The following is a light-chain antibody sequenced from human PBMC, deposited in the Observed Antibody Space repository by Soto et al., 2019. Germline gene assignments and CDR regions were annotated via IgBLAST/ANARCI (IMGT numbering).Light chain of an antibody. CDR1: QSISSW. CDR2: DAS. J-gene: IGKJ4*01. Sequence: IQMTQSPSTLSASVGDRVTITCRASQSISSWLAWYQQKPGKAPKLLVFDASDLGSGVPSRFSGSGSETEFTLTLSSLQPDDFATYYCQQYQRYPLTFGGGTKVEIK. V-gene: IGKV1-5*01. CDR3: QQYQRYPLT.